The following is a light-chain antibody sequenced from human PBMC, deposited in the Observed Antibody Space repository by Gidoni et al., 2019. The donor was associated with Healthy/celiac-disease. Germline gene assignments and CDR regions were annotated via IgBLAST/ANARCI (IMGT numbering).Light chain of an antibody. CDR1: QSVSSN. CDR3: QQYNNWPPWT. Sequence: EIVMTQSPDTLSVSPGERATLSCRARQSVSSNLAWYQQRPGQAPRLLIYGASTRATGIPARFSGSGSGTEFTLTISSLQSEDFAVYYCQQYNNWPPWTFGQGTKVDIK. V-gene: IGKV3-15*01. CDR2: GAS. J-gene: IGKJ1*01.